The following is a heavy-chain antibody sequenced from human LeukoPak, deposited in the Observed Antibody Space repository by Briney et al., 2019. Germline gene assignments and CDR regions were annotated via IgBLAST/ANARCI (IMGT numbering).Heavy chain of an antibody. CDR2: ISSSGSTI. CDR1: GFTFSSYE. J-gene: IGHJ6*02. Sequence: GGSLRLSCAASGFTFSSYEMNWVRQAPGKGLEWVSYISSSGSTIYYADSVKGRFTISRDNAKNSLYLQMNSLRAEDTVVYYCARVARYYDSSGYYPLYYYYGMDVWGQGTTVTVSS. D-gene: IGHD3-22*01. CDR3: ARVARYYDSSGYYPLYYYYGMDV. V-gene: IGHV3-48*03.